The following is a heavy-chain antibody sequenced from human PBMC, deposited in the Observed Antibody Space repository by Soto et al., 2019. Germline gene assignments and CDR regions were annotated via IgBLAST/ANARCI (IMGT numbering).Heavy chain of an antibody. Sequence: EVQLVESGGRLVQPGRSLRLSCVGTGLNFDDFAMHWVRQAPGKGLEWVSGITWDSRVLAYADSVKGRFTISRDNARNSLYLQMDSLRDEDTALYYCAKGRYDFWSPYYFDSWGQGTLVTVSS. CDR3: AKGRYDFWSPYYFDS. CDR1: GLNFDDFA. J-gene: IGHJ4*02. D-gene: IGHD3-3*01. V-gene: IGHV3-9*01. CDR2: ITWDSRVL.